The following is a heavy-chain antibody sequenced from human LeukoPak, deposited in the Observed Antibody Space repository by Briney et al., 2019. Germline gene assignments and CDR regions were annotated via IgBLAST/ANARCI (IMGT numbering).Heavy chain of an antibody. CDR2: IIPIFGIA. Sequence: SVKVSCKASGGTFSSYAISWVRQAPGQGLEWMGRIIPIFGIANYAQKLQGRVTITADKSTSTAYMELSSLRSEDTAVYYCARGAASFNWFDPWGQGTLVTVSS. V-gene: IGHV1-69*04. CDR3: ARGAASFNWFDP. D-gene: IGHD2-15*01. CDR1: GGTFSSYA. J-gene: IGHJ5*02.